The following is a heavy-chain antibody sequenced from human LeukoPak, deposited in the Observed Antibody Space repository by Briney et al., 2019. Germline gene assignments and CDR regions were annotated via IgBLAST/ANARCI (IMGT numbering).Heavy chain of an antibody. D-gene: IGHD3-10*01. J-gene: IGHJ6*02. V-gene: IGHV4-59*01. CDR1: GGSISSYY. CDR3: ARDRGQLGRPYYYGMDV. CDR2: IYFSGDT. Sequence: SETLSLTCTVSGGSISSYYWSWIRQPPGKGLEWIGYIYFSGDTYYNPSLRSRLTISVDTSRNQFSLSLGSLTAADTAVYYCARDRGQLGRPYYYGMDVWGQGTTATVSS.